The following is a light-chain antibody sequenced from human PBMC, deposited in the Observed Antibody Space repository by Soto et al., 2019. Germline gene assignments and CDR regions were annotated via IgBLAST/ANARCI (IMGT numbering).Light chain of an antibody. CDR2: DAS. J-gene: IGKJ1*01. V-gene: IGKV3-11*01. CDR3: QQNYITPIT. CDR1: QSVSRY. Sequence: EIVLTQSPATLSLSPGERATLSCRARQSVSRYLAWYQQKPGQAPRLLIYDASNRATGIPARFSGSGSGTDFTLTISSLQPEDFATYYCQQNYITPITFGQGTKVDIK.